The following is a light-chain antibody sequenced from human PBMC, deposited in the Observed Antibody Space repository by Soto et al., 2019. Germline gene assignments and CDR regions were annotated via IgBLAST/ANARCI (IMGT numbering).Light chain of an antibody. CDR2: GNS. CDR3: QSYDSSLSGWV. CDR1: SSNIGAGYD. V-gene: IGLV1-40*01. Sequence: QSVLTQPPSVSGAPGQRVTISCTGSSSNIGAGYDVHWYQQLPGTAPKLLIYGNSNRPSGAPDRFSGSKSGPSASLAIPGLQAEDEADYYCQSYDSSLSGWVFGGGTKLTVL. J-gene: IGLJ3*02.